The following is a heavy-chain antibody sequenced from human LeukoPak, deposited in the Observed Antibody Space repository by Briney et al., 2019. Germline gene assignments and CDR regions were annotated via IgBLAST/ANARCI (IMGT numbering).Heavy chain of an antibody. Sequence: PGGSLRLSCAASGFTFSTYAMSWVRQAPGKGLEWVSAIMSSGGSTFYADSVRGRFTTSRDNSNYTLYLQMNSLRAEDTAMYYCAKGNSWVDNWGQGTLVTVSS. J-gene: IGHJ5*02. CDR3: AKGNSWVDN. D-gene: IGHD5-24*01. CDR2: IMSSGGST. V-gene: IGHV3-23*01. CDR1: GFTFSTYA.